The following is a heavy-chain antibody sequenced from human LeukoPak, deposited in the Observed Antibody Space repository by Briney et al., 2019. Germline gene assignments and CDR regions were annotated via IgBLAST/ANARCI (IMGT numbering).Heavy chain of an antibody. J-gene: IGHJ4*02. D-gene: IGHD1-26*01. CDR1: GFTFSNYG. CDR2: TDTSGVIT. V-gene: IGHV3-23*05. Sequence: GGSLRLSCAASGFTFSNYGMNWVRQAPGKGLEWVSVTDTSGVITYYTDSVKGRFTISRDNSKNTLNLQMDSLRVEDTAVYYCGKHDSASDYWGQGTLVTVSS. CDR3: GKHDSASDY.